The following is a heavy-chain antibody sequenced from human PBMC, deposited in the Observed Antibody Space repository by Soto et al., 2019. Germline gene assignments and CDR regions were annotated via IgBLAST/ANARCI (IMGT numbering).Heavy chain of an antibody. CDR3: ARAYTRYTSRYNWFDP. CDR2: IYYSGST. D-gene: IGHD3-16*01. J-gene: IGHJ5*02. Sequence: TSETLSLTCTVSGGSISSGGYYWSWIRQHPGKGLEWIGYIYYSGSTYYNPSLKSRVTISVDTSKNQFSLKPSSVTAADTAVYYCARAYTRYTSRYNWFDPWGQGTLVTVSS. CDR1: GGSISSGGYY. V-gene: IGHV4-31*03.